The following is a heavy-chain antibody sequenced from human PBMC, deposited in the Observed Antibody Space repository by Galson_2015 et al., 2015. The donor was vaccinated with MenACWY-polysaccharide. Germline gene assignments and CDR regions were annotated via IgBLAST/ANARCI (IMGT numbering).Heavy chain of an antibody. D-gene: IGHD2-15*01. J-gene: IGHJ3*02. CDR1: GSRFSNSG. Sequence: SLRLSCAASGSRFSNSGMHWVRQAPGKGLEWVALIQNDGSETVYADSVKGRFTISRDNSKNTVFLEMNTLGAEGTAVYYCAREGSRIVFLAFDIWGQGTMVTVSS. CDR3: AREGSRIVFLAFDI. CDR2: IQNDGSET. V-gene: IGHV3-33*01.